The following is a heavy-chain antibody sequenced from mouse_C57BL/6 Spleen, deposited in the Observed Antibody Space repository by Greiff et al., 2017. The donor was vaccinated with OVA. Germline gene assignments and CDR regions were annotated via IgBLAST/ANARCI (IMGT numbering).Heavy chain of an antibody. CDR2: ISSGSSTI. D-gene: IGHD1-1*01. CDR1: GFTFSDYG. V-gene: IGHV5-17*01. CDR3: ARPYGSSPFDY. J-gene: IGHJ2*01. Sequence: VQLKESGGGLVKPGGSLKLSCAASGFTFSDYGMHWVRQAPEKGLEWVAYISSGSSTIYYADTVKGRFTISRDNAKNTLFLQMTSLRSEDTAMYYCARPYGSSPFDYWGQGTTLTVSS.